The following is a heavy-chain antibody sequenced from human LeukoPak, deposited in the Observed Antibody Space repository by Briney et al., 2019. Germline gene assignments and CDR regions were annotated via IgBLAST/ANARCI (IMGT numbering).Heavy chain of an antibody. CDR3: AREPVVVIRGVSSY. D-gene: IGHD3-22*01. CDR2: IYHSGST. J-gene: IGHJ4*02. V-gene: IGHV4-30-2*01. CDR1: GGSISSGGYY. Sequence: SSQTLSLTCTVSGGSISSGGYYWSWIRQPPGKGLEWIGYIYHSGSTYCNPSLKSRVTISVDRSKNQFSLKLSSVTAADTAVYYCAREPVVVIRGVSSYWGQGTLVTVSS.